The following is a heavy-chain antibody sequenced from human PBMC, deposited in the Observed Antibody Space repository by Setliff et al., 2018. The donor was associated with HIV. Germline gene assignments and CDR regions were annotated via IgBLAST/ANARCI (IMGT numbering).Heavy chain of an antibody. CDR3: ARDASDTYTYDDDDLDV. CDR1: GFNIRNYW. CDR2: VNSEGFKT. J-gene: IGHJ3*01. D-gene: IGHD2-2*02. V-gene: IGHV3-74*01. Sequence: GGSLRLSCVASGFNIRNYWMHWVRQLPGKELVWVSRVNSEGFKTNYADSVRGRFTIPRDNGKNTLFLQMNSLRADDTGVYFCARDASDTYTYDDDDLDVWGQGTVVTVSS.